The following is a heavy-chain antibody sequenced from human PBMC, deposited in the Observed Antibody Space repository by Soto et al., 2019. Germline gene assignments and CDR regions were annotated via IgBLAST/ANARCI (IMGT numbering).Heavy chain of an antibody. D-gene: IGHD1-26*01. J-gene: IGHJ3*01. Sequence: EVQLVESGGGSVQPGGSLRLSCTASGFTIGGNHMSWVRQAPGGGLGGVSIFYAGGSAYYADPVKARFSISRDYSKNTIYLQMNSLTAQDTAVYDGVSGIGVSAPGDGFDLWGQGTMVTVSS. CDR2: FYAGGSA. CDR1: GFTIGGNH. V-gene: IGHV3-66*01. CDR3: VSGIGVSAPGDGFDL.